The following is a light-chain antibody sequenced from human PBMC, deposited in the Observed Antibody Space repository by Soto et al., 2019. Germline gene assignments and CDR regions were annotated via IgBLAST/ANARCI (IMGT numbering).Light chain of an antibody. Sequence: EIVMTQSPATLSVSPGERVTLSCRASQSVSSNLAWYQQKPGQAPRLLIYGASTRATGISARFSGSGSETEFTLIISSLQSEDFAVYHCQQYSNWPITFGQGIRLEIK. CDR2: GAS. J-gene: IGKJ5*01. V-gene: IGKV3-15*01. CDR3: QQYSNWPIT. CDR1: QSVSSN.